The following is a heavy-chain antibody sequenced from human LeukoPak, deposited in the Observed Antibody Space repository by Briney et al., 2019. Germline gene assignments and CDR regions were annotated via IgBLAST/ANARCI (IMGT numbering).Heavy chain of an antibody. CDR3: ARVRALRPRGVVINPYYYMDV. J-gene: IGHJ6*03. CDR2: IYTSGST. Sequence: KPSETLSLTCTVSGGSISSYYWSWIRQPAGKGLEWIGRIYTSGSTNYNPSLKSRVTMSVDASKNQFSLKLSSVTAADTAVYYCARVRALRPRGVVINPYYYMDVWGKGTTVTVSS. D-gene: IGHD3-3*01. V-gene: IGHV4-4*07. CDR1: GGSISSYY.